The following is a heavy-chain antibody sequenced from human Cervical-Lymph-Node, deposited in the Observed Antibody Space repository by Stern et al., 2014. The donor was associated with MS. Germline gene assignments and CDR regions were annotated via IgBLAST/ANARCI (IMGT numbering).Heavy chain of an antibody. Sequence: EVQLVESGGGLVKPGGSLRLSCAASGFTFSPYNMHWVRQAPGKGLEWVSSITSTGAYQHYADSVKGRFTISRDNAKNSVFLQMSSLRAEDTAVYYCARDSHFAMDVWGQGTTVTVSS. CDR1: GFTFSPYN. CDR3: ARDSHFAMDV. J-gene: IGHJ6*02. CDR2: ITSTGAYQ. V-gene: IGHV3-21*01.